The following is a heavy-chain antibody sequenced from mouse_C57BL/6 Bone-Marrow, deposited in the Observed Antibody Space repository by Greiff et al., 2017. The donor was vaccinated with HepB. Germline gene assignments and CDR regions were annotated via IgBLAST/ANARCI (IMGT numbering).Heavy chain of an antibody. CDR2: IDPETGGT. Sequence: QVHVKQSGAELVRPGASVTLSCKASGYTFTDYEMHWVKQTPVHGLEWIGAIDPETGGTAYNQKFKGKATLTVDTSSSTAYMQLSSLTSEDSAVYYCARWLLRGYWGQGTTLTVSS. J-gene: IGHJ2*01. D-gene: IGHD2-3*01. V-gene: IGHV1-15*01. CDR1: GYTFTDYE. CDR3: ARWLLRGY.